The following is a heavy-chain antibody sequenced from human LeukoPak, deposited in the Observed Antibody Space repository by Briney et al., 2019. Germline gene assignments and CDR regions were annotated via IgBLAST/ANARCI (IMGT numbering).Heavy chain of an antibody. CDR1: GSTFSSYW. Sequence: GGSLRLSCAASGSTFSSYWMHWVRQAPGKGLVWVSRINTDGSSTTYADSVKGRFTISRDNAKNTLYLQMNSLRAEDTAVYYCARVATYYDSSGYNPGYFDYWGQGTLVTVSS. D-gene: IGHD3-22*01. J-gene: IGHJ4*02. CDR2: INTDGSST. V-gene: IGHV3-74*01. CDR3: ARVATYYDSSGYNPGYFDY.